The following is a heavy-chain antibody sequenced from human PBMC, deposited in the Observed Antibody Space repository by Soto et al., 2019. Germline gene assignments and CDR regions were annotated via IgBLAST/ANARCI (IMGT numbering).Heavy chain of an antibody. CDR2: INAGTGNT. CDR1: GYTFTSCA. D-gene: IGHD2-2*01. J-gene: IGHJ4*02. Sequence: ASVKVACKASGYTFTSCAMHWVRQAPGHRLEWIGWINAGTGNTKYSQKFLVIVTITRDISASTASMELSRLRSEDTAVYYCAIQYCSSSSYSCFDYWGQGTLVTVSS. CDR3: AIQYCSSSSYSCFDY. V-gene: IGHV1-3*01.